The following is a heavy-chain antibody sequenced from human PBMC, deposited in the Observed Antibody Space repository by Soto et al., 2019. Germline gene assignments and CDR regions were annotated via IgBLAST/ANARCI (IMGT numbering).Heavy chain of an antibody. Sequence: QVQLQESGPGLVKPSETLSLTCTVSGGSIRSYYWSWIRQPPGKGLEWIGYIYYSGSTNYNPSLTRRVTISGATSKNQFSLKRSSVTAAVSAVYYCARADSGYAYFDFWGQGTLVTVSS. CDR2: IYYSGST. CDR1: GGSIRSYY. J-gene: IGHJ4*02. CDR3: ARADSGYAYFDF. D-gene: IGHD5-12*01. V-gene: IGHV4-59*01.